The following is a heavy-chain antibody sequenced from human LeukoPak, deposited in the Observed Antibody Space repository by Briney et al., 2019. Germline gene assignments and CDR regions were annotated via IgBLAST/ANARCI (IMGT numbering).Heavy chain of an antibody. Sequence: GESLKISCKGSGYSFTSYWIGWVRQLPGKGLEWMGIIYPGDSDTRYSPSFQGQVTISADKSISTAYLQWGSLKASDTAMYYCATSGSYQTRYYYYYMDVWGKGTTVTVSS. J-gene: IGHJ6*03. V-gene: IGHV5-51*01. CDR2: IYPGDSDT. D-gene: IGHD1-26*01. CDR3: ATSGSYQTRYYYYYMDV. CDR1: GYSFTSYW.